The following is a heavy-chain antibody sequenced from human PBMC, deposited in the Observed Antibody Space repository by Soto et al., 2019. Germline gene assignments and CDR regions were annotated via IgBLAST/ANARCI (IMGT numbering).Heavy chain of an antibody. D-gene: IGHD3-10*01. CDR1: GFTLDDYA. J-gene: IGHJ6*02. Sequence: GGSLRLSCAASGFTLDDYAMHWVRQAPGKGPEWVSLISWDGGSTYYADSVKGRFTISRDNSKNSLYLQMNSLRAEDTALYYCAKDYYGSGSYRNYYGMDVWGQGTTVTVSS. V-gene: IGHV3-43D*04. CDR3: AKDYYGSGSYRNYYGMDV. CDR2: ISWDGGST.